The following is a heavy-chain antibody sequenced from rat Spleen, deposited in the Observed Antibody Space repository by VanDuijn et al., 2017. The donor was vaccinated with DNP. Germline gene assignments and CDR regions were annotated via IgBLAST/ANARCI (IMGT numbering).Heavy chain of an antibody. V-gene: IGHV5-22*01. CDR2: ITYDGKTT. CDR3: IRWNSGHFDY. Sequence: EVQLVESGGGLVQPGRSMKLSCAASGFTFTNYDLAWVRQTPKKGLEWVATITYDGKTTYYRDSVKGRFTISRDNAKNTLYLQMNSLRSEDMATYYCIRWNSGHFDYWGQGVMVTVSS. D-gene: IGHD4-3*01. CDR1: GFTFTNYD. J-gene: IGHJ2*01.